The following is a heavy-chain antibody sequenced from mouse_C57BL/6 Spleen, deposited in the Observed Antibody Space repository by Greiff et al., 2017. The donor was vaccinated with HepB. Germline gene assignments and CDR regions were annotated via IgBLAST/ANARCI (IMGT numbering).Heavy chain of an antibody. D-gene: IGHD2-4*01. CDR1: GFTFSDYG. Sequence: EVKLVESGGGLVKPGGSLKLSCAASGFTFSDYGMHWVRQAPEKGLEWVAYISSGSSTIYYADTVKGRFTISRDNAKNTLFLQMTSLRSEDTAMYYCARPVIYYDYPWFAYWGQGTLVTVSA. J-gene: IGHJ3*01. V-gene: IGHV5-17*01. CDR3: ARPVIYYDYPWFAY. CDR2: ISSGSSTI.